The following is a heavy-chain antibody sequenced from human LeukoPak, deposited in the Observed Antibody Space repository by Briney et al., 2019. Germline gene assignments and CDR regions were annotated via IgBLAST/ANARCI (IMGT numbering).Heavy chain of an antibody. Sequence: ASVTVSCKASGYTFTSYGISWVRQAPGQGLEWMGWISAYNGNTNYAQKLRGRVTMTTDTSTSTAYMELRSLRSDDTAVYYCARENSQWLWLTYYYGMDVWGQGTTVTVSS. CDR2: ISAYNGNT. CDR1: GYTFTSYG. CDR3: ARENSQWLWLTYYYGMDV. V-gene: IGHV1-18*01. D-gene: IGHD6-19*01. J-gene: IGHJ6*02.